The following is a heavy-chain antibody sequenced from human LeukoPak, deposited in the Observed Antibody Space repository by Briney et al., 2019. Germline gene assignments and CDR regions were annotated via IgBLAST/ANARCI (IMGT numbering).Heavy chain of an antibody. CDR1: GFIFSRHE. V-gene: IGHV3-48*03. CDR2: IGGAGTAI. CDR3: ARCQLDSGPLGDAFDL. Sequence: GGSLRLSCVGSGFIFSRHEMHWVRQAPGKGLEWVSYIGGAGTAINYADSVKDRFTISRDNTKNSLYLQMNSLRAEDTAVYYCARCQLDSGPLGDAFDLWGQGTMVIVSS. J-gene: IGHJ3*01. D-gene: IGHD5-24*01.